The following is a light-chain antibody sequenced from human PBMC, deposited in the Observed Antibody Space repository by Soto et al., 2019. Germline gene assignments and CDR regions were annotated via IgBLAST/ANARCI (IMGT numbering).Light chain of an antibody. CDR1: SSNIRAGYD. V-gene: IGLV1-40*01. CDR3: QSYDSSLSGWV. CDR2: GNS. Sequence: QTVVTQPPSVSGAPGQRVTISCTGSSSNIRAGYDVHWYQQLPGTAPKLLIYGNSNRPSGVPDRFSGSKSGTSASLAITRLRAEDEADYYCQSYDSSLSGWVFGGGTKVTVL. J-gene: IGLJ3*02.